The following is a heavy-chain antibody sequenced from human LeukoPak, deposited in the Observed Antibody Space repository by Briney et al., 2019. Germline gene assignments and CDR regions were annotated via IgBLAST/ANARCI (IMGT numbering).Heavy chain of an antibody. D-gene: IGHD3-10*01. J-gene: IGHJ4*02. CDR1: GGSISSGGYS. Sequence: SETLSLTCAVSGGSISSGGYSWSWIRQPPGKGLEWIGYIYHSGSTYYNPSLKSRVTISVDRSKNQFFLKLSSVTAADTAVYYCASLGYYGSGSPDYWGQGTLVTVSS. CDR3: ASLGYYGSGSPDY. CDR2: IYHSGST. V-gene: IGHV4-30-2*01.